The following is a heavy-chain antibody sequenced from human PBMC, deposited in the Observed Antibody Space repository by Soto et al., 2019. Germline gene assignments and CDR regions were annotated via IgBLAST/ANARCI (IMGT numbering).Heavy chain of an antibody. CDR2: IYSGGST. Sequence: GGSLRLSCAASGFTVSSNYMSWVRQAPGKGLEWASVIYSGGSTYYADSVKGRFTISRDNSKNTLYLQMNSQRAEATSVYYGARASYSSGCYYYWGQGTLVTVSS. J-gene: IGHJ4*02. CDR1: GFTVSSNY. V-gene: IGHV3-66*01. CDR3: ARASYSSGCYYY. D-gene: IGHD6-19*01.